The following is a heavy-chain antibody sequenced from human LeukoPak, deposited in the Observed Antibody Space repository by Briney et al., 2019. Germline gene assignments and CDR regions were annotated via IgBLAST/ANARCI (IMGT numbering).Heavy chain of an antibody. CDR1: GYTFTGYY. J-gene: IGHJ4*02. Sequence: ASVKVSCKASGYTFTGYYMHWVRQAPGQGLEWMGWINPNSGGTNYAQKFQGRVTMTRDMSISTAYMELSRLRSDDTAVYYCARYCSSTSCPIDYWGQGTLVIVSS. CDR3: ARYCSSTSCPIDY. V-gene: IGHV1-2*02. D-gene: IGHD2-2*01. CDR2: INPNSGGT.